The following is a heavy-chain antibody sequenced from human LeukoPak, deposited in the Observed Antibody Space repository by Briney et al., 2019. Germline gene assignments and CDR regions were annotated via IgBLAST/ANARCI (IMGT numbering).Heavy chain of an antibody. CDR3: ARGSDFWSGYYPFDY. CDR1: GGSISSYY. D-gene: IGHD3-3*01. CDR2: IYTSGST. J-gene: IGHJ4*02. V-gene: IGHV4-4*07. Sequence: SETLSLTCTVSGGSISSYYWSWIRQPAGKGLEWIGRIYTSGSTNYNPSLKSRVTMSVDTSKNQFSLKPSSVTAADTAVYYCARGSDFWSGYYPFDYWGQGTLVTVS.